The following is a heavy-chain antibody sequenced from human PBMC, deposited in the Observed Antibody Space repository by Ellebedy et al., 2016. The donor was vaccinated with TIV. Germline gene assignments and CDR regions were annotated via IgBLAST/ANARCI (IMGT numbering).Heavy chain of an antibody. CDR3: ARYRSTWWYFDY. D-gene: IGHD6-13*01. CDR2: IYDSGST. V-gene: IGHV4-59*01. Sequence: MPSETLSLTCTVPGGSISSYYWSWIRQPPGKGLEWIGYIYDSGSTKYNPSLKSRVTISVDTSKNQFSLKLTSVTAADTVVYYCARYRSTWWYFDYWGQGTLVTVSS. CDR1: GGSISSYY. J-gene: IGHJ4*02.